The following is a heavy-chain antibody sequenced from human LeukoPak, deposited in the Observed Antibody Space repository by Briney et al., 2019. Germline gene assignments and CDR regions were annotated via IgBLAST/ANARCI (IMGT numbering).Heavy chain of an antibody. CDR2: IYPGDSDT. CDR3: ARVGADYDILTGYDY. J-gene: IGHJ4*02. V-gene: IGHV5-51*01. D-gene: IGHD3-9*01. Sequence: GESLKISCKGSGYTFNGYWIGWVRQKPGKGLEWMGIIYPGDSDTRHSPSFQGQVTISADKSISTAYLQWSSLKASDTAMYYCARVGADYDILTGYDYWGQGTLVTVSS. CDR1: GYTFNGYW.